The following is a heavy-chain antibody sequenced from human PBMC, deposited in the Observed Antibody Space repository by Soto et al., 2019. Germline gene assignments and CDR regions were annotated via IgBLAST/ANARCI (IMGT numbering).Heavy chain of an antibody. Sequence: QVQLVQSGAEVKKPGASVKVSCKASGYTFTSYAMHWVRQAPGQRLEWMGWINAGNGNTKYSQKFQGRVTITRDTYASTGYMEVSSLRYEDTAVYYCAGCSSRAAAGTLFNYWGQGTLVTVFS. J-gene: IGHJ4*02. D-gene: IGHD6-13*01. V-gene: IGHV1-3*01. CDR3: AGCSSRAAAGTLFNY. CDR1: GYTFTSYA. CDR2: INAGNGNT.